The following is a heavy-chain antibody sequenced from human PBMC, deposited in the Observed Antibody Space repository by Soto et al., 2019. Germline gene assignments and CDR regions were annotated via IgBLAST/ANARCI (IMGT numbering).Heavy chain of an antibody. J-gene: IGHJ4*02. CDR3: AKGKGVGATPDGANC. V-gene: IGHV3-23*01. CDR1: GFTFSRYG. D-gene: IGHD1-26*01. Sequence: EVQVLESGGGLVQPGGSLRLSCAASGFTFSRYGMNWVRQAPGKGLEWVSGVRSDGETTYNADSVKGRFTVSRDNFRNTVDLQMNNLRVEDAAVYYCAKGKGVGATPDGANCWGQGTLVTVSP. CDR2: VRSDGETT.